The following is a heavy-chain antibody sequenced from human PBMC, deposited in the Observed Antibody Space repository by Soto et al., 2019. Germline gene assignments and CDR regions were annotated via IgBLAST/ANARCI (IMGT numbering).Heavy chain of an antibody. J-gene: IGHJ5*02. Sequence: QVQLVQSGAEVQRPGSSVKLSCKASGGTFTYYGISWVRQAPGQGLEWMGGIIPIIGPATYAQKFQGRLTITADHSTSTADMEMSSLGSEDTALYYCARDRGTTIEEPPRRETYGWLDPWGKGTLVAVYS. D-gene: IGHD3-22*01. CDR3: ARDRGTTIEEPPRRETYGWLDP. CDR1: GGTFTYYG. V-gene: IGHV1-69*01. CDR2: IIPIIGPA.